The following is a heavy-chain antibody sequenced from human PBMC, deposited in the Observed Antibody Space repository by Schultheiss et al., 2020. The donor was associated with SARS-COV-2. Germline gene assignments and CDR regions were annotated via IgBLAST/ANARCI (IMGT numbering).Heavy chain of an antibody. CDR1: GFTFSSYS. J-gene: IGHJ3*02. Sequence: GGSLRLSCAASGFTFSSYSMNWVRQAPGKGLEWVSSISSSSSYIYYADSVKGRFTISRDNTKNPLYLQMNSLRAEDTAVYYCARVAGNDAIDIWGQGTMVTVSS. V-gene: IGHV3-21*01. CDR3: ARVAGNDAIDI. CDR2: ISSSSSYI.